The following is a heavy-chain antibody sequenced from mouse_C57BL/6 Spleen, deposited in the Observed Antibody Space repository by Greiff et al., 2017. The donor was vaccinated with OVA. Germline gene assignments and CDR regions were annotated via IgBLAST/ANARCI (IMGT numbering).Heavy chain of an antibody. J-gene: IGHJ2*01. V-gene: IGHV1-26*01. Sequence: EVQLQQSGPELVKPGASVKISCKASGYTFTDYYMNWVKQSHGKSLEWIGDINPNNGGTSYNQKFKGKATLTVDKSSSTAYMELRSLTSEDSAVYYCAVYYGPFDYWGQGTTLTVSA. CDR3: AVYYGPFDY. CDR1: GYTFTDYY. D-gene: IGHD1-1*01. CDR2: INPNNGGT.